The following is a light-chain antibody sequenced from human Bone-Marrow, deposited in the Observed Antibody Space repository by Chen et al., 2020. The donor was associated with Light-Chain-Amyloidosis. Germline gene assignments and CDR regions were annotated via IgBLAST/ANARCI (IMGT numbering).Light chain of an antibody. V-gene: IGLV3-21*02. J-gene: IGLJ3*02. CDR2: DDI. CDR1: NLGSTS. CDR3: QVWDRSSGRPV. Sequence: SSVLPQPSSSSVAPAQSATFASAGNNLGSTSVHWNQHTPGQAHLLVVYDDIDRPSGIPERLSDTNSGNTATLTISRVEAGDGADYYWQVWDRSSGRPVFGGGTKLTVL.